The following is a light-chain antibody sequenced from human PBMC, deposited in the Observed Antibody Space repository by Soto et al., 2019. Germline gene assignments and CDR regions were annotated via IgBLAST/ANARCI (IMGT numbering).Light chain of an antibody. CDR2: EVS. J-gene: IGLJ1*01. CDR3: SSYTSSSSLV. Sequence: QPVLTQPASVSGSPGQSITISCTGTSSDVGAYNYVSWYQHHPGKAPKLMIYEVSNRPSGVSNRFSGSKSGNTASLTISGLQAEDEADYFCSSYTSSSSLVFGPGTKLTVL. CDR1: SSDVGAYNY. V-gene: IGLV2-14*01.